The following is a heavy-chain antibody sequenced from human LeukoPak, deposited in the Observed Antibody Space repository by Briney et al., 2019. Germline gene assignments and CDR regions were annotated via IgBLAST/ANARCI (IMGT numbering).Heavy chain of an antibody. CDR3: ARGRYGDYPPFHY. CDR1: GGSLSSGSYY. J-gene: IGHJ4*02. CDR2: MFYSGST. V-gene: IGHV4-61*01. D-gene: IGHD4-17*01. Sequence: PSETLSLTCRVSGGSLSSGSYYWNWLRQPPGTGREGIGYMFYSGSTNYNPSLKSRVTISVDTSKNQISLKLSSVTAADTAVYYCARGRYGDYPPFHYWAQGTLLTVPS.